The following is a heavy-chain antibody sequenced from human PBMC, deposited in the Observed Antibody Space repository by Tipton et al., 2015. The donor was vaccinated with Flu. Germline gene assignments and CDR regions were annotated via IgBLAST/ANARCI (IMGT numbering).Heavy chain of an antibody. V-gene: IGHV3-7*03. CDR2: IKEDGSVK. CDR1: GFMFSSYW. CDR3: ARQIGGGDCY. Sequence: SLRLSCVASGFMFSSYWMHWVRQAPGKGLEWVANIKEDGSVKYYVDSVKGRFTISRDNAKNSVYLQMNSLRAEDTAVYYCARQIGGGDCYWGQGTLVTASS. J-gene: IGHJ4*02. D-gene: IGHD2-21*01.